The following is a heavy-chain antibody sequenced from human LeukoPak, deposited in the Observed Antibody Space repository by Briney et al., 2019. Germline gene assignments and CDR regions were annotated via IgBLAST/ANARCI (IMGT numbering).Heavy chain of an antibody. J-gene: IGHJ3*02. CDR1: GYSFTNYW. D-gene: IGHD2-15*01. CDR2: IYPGDSDA. Sequence: GESLKISCKGSGYSFTNYWIGWVRQMPGKGLEWMGIIYPGDSDARYSPSFQGQVTISADKSISTVYLQWSSLKASDTAMYYCAKTSPRYCSGGTCDAFDIWGQGTMVTVSS. V-gene: IGHV5-51*01. CDR3: AKTSPRYCSGGTCDAFDI.